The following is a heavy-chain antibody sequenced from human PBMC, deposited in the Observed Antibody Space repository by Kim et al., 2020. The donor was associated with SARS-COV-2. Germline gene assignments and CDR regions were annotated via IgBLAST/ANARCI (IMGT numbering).Heavy chain of an antibody. CDR3: AREILPSRYYFDY. V-gene: IGHV4-30-4*01. J-gene: IGHJ4*02. Sequence: SETLSLTCTVSGVSTSLGAYYWSWVRQPPGKGLEWIGYVHSSGGTNYNPSLKSRVTISLDTSKNQFSLRLSSVAVADTAVYYCAREILPSRYYFDYWGQGTLATVSS. CDR1: GVSTSLGAYY. D-gene: IGHD6-6*01. CDR2: VHSSGGT.